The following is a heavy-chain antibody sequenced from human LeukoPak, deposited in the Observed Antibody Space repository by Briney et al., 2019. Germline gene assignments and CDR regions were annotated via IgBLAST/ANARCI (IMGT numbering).Heavy chain of an antibody. Sequence: SETLSLTCTVPGGSISSYYWSRIRQPPEKELEWIGYIYNSGSTNYNPSLKSRVTISVDTSKNQFSLKLSSVTAADTAVYYCARAGSGYSFDSWGQGTLVTVSS. D-gene: IGHD3-3*01. CDR1: GGSISSYY. CDR2: IYNSGST. J-gene: IGHJ4*02. V-gene: IGHV4-59*01. CDR3: ARAGSGYSFDS.